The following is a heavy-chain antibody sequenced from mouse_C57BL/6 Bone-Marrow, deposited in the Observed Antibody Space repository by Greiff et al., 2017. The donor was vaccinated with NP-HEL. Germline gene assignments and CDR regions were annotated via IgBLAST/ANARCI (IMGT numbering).Heavy chain of an antibody. CDR3: ARKSGAY. CDR1: GYSFTGYY. CDR2: INPSTGGT. V-gene: IGHV1-42*01. Sequence: VQLKQSGPELVKPGASVKISCKASGYSFTGYYMNWVKQSPEKSLEWIGEINPSTGGTTYNQKFKAKATLTVDKSSSTAYMQLKSLTSEDSAVYYCARKSGAYWGQGTLVTVSA. J-gene: IGHJ3*01.